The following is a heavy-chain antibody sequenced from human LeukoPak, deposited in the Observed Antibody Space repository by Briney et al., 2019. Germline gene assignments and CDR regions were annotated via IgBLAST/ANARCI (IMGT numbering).Heavy chain of an antibody. CDR2: IYYSGST. CDR3: ARRYYDFWRGYYIFDY. Sequence: SQTLSLTCTVSGGSISSGGYYWSWIRQHPGKGLEWIGYIYYSGSTYYNPSLKSRVTISVDTSKNQFSLKLSSVTAADTAVYYCARRYYDFWRGYYIFDYWGQGTLVTVSS. CDR1: GGSISSGGYY. J-gene: IGHJ4*02. D-gene: IGHD3-3*01. V-gene: IGHV4-31*03.